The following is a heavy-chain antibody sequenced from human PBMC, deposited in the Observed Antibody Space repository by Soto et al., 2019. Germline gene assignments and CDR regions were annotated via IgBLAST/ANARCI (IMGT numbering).Heavy chain of an antibody. CDR2: MSPNRGNT. Sequence: QAQLVQSGAEVKKPGASVQVSCKASGYTFTSYDINWVRQATGQGLEWMGWMSPNRGNTGYAQKFQGRVTMTRDTSISTAYMDLSSLRSEDTAVYSCAIQWEQSGYYYGMDVWCQGATVTVSS. D-gene: IGHD1-26*01. CDR3: AIQWEQSGYYYGMDV. J-gene: IGHJ6*02. V-gene: IGHV1-8*01. CDR1: GYTFTSYD.